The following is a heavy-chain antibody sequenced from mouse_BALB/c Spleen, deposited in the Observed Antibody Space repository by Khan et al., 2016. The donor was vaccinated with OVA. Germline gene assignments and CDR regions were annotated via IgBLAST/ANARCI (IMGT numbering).Heavy chain of an antibody. V-gene: IGHV14-3*02. J-gene: IGHJ4*01. D-gene: IGHD1-1*02. CDR3: ARGGWSYAMDY. Sequence: VQLQQSGAELVKPGASVKLSCTASGFNIKDTYVHWVNQRPEQGLEWIGRIDPANGNTKYDPKFQGKATITADIYSNTAYLHLSSLTSEDTAVXYCARGGWSYAMDYWGQGTSVTVSS. CDR2: IDPANGNT. CDR1: GFNIKDTY.